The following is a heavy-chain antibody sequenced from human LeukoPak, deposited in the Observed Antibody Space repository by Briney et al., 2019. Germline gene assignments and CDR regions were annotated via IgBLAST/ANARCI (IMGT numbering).Heavy chain of an antibody. V-gene: IGHV1-18*01. CDR1: GYTFITYG. J-gene: IGHJ6*02. Sequence: ASVTVSCKASGYTFITYGISWVRQAPGQGLEWMGWISPYNGKTNDEQKFQDRLTMTTDTSTSTAYMELRSLTSDDTAVYYCARRGLPTGMDVWGQGTTVTVSS. CDR3: ARRGLPTGMDV. CDR2: ISPYNGKT.